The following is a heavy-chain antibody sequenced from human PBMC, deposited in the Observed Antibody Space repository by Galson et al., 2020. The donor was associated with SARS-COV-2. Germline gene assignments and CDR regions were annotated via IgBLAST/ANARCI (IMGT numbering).Heavy chain of an antibody. CDR2: VHPTTGDM. D-gene: IGHD6-13*01. V-gene: IGHV1-2*02. Sequence: ASVKVSCQASGYSFTGYYIHWVRQAPGEGLEWMGLVHPTTGDMNYKEKFQDRVSMTRDTSISTAYLELSRLTPDDTAVYYCARDRISAPDDFDYWGKGTLVTVSS. CDR3: ARDRISAPDDFDY. CDR1: GYSFTGYY. J-gene: IGHJ4*02.